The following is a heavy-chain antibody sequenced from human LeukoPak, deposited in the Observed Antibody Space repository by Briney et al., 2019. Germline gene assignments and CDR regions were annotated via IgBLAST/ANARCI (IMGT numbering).Heavy chain of an antibody. J-gene: IGHJ3*02. V-gene: IGHV3-21*01. CDR1: GFTFSSYS. Sequence: GGSLRLSCAASGFTFSSYSMNWVRQAPGKGLAWVSSISSSSSYIYYADSVKGRFTISRDNAKNSLYLKMNSLRAEDTAVYYCARWDDYGDPPDGFDIWGQGTMVTVSS. D-gene: IGHD4-17*01. CDR2: ISSSSSYI. CDR3: ARWDDYGDPPDGFDI.